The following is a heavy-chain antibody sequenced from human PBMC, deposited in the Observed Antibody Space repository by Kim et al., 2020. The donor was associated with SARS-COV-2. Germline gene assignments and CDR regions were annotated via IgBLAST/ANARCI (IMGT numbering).Heavy chain of an antibody. CDR1: GGSFSGYY. Sequence: SETLSLTCAVYGGSFSGYYWSWIRQPPGKGLEWIGEINHSGSTNYNPSLKSRVTISVDTSKNQFSLKLSSVTAADTAVYYCARGGYYYDSSGYRPPNWFDPWGQGTLVTVSS. D-gene: IGHD3-22*01. V-gene: IGHV4-34*01. CDR2: INHSGST. CDR3: ARGGYYYDSSGYRPPNWFDP. J-gene: IGHJ5*02.